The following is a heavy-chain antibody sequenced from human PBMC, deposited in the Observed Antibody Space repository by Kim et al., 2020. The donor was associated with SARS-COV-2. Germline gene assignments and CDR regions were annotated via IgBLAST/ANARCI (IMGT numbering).Heavy chain of an antibody. J-gene: IGHJ5*02. Sequence: SETLSLTCAVYGGSFSGYYWSWIRQPPGKGLEWIGEINHSGSTNYNPSLKSRVTISVDTSKNQFSLKLSSVTAADTAVYYCARGIGGYSGYGSALSGRGRWTLYNWFDPWGQGTLVTVSS. V-gene: IGHV4-34*01. D-gene: IGHD5-12*01. CDR2: INHSGST. CDR3: ARGIGGYSGYGSALSGRGRWTLYNWFDP. CDR1: GGSFSGYY.